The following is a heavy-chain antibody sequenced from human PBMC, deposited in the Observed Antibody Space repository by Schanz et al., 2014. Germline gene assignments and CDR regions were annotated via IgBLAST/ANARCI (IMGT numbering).Heavy chain of an antibody. CDR2: IYYSGST. V-gene: IGHV4-59*01. J-gene: IGHJ4*02. CDR3: AREDVAGYFDY. Sequence: QLQESGPGLVKPSETLSLTCTVSGGSISSFYWSWIRQPPGKGLEWIANIYYSGSTKSVASLQSRVTISVDTSKNQFSLKLTSVTAADTAVYYCAREDVAGYFDYWGQGTLVTVSS. D-gene: IGHD6-19*01. CDR1: GGSISSFY.